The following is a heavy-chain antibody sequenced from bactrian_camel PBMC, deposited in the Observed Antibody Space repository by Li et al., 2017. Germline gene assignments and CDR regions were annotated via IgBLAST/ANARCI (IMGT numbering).Heavy chain of an antibody. Sequence: HVQLVESGGGLVQPGGSLRLSCAASGFTFSSYWMYRVRQAPGKERQAVARIYTDSKSTYYDDSVKGRFTISRDNAKNTVYLQMNSLKSEDTALYYCATGTWHVYQNWGQGTQVTVS. CDR2: IYTDSKST. D-gene: IGHD6*01. CDR1: GFTFSSYW. V-gene: IGHV3S6*01. CDR3: ATGTWHVYQN. J-gene: IGHJ4*01.